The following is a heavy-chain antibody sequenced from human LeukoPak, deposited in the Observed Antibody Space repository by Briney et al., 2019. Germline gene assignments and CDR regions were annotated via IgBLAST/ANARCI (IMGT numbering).Heavy chain of an antibody. CDR2: ISYDGSNK. J-gene: IGHJ4*02. D-gene: IGHD3-22*01. CDR3: ARDPDSYDSSGYHFDY. V-gene: IGHV3-30-3*01. Sequence: GGSLRLSCAASGFTFSSYAMHWVRQAPGKGLEWVAVISYDGSNKYYADSVKDRFTISRDNSKNTLYLQMNSLRAEDTAVYYCARDPDSYDSSGYHFDYWGQGTLVTVSS. CDR1: GFTFSSYA.